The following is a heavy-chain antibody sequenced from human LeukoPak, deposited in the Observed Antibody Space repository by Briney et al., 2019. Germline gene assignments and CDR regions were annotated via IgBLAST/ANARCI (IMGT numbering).Heavy chain of an antibody. CDR3: ATQSAIVGATTFDY. V-gene: IGHV1-24*01. CDR2: YAPEDVEI. Sequence: ASVKVSCKVSRYSLTKLSMHWVRQIPGKGLEWLGGYAPEDVEIIYAQKFQGRVTMTEDTSTDTTYMELSSLRSEDTAVYYCATQSAIVGATTFDYWGQGTLVTVSS. D-gene: IGHD1-26*01. J-gene: IGHJ4*02. CDR1: RYSLTKLS.